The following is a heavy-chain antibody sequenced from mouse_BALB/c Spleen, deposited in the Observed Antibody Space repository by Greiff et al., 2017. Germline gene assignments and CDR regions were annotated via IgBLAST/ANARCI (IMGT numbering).Heavy chain of an antibody. D-gene: IGHD2-10*01. Sequence: EVQLVESGGGLVKPGGSLKLSCAASGFTFSSYAMSWVRQSPEKRLEWVAEISSGGSYTYYPDTVTGRFTISRDNAKNTLYLEMSSLRSEDTAMYYCARAYYGNARAMDYWGQGTSVTVSS. V-gene: IGHV5-9-4*01. CDR1: GFTFSSYA. CDR3: ARAYYGNARAMDY. J-gene: IGHJ4*01. CDR2: ISSGGSYT.